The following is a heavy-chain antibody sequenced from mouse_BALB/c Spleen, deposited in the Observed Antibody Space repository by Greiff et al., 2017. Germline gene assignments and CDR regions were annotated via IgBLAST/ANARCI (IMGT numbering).Heavy chain of an antibody. CDR2: IWGDGST. V-gene: IGHV2-6-7*01. CDR3: AREEGYGNYFDY. J-gene: IGHJ2*01. Sequence: VQRVESGPGLVAPSQSLSITCTVSGFSLTGYGVNWVRQPPGKGLEWLGMIWGDGSTDYNSALKSRLSISKDNSKSQVFLKMNSLQTDDTARYYCAREEGYGNYFDYWGQGTTLTVSS. CDR1: GFSLTGYG. D-gene: IGHD2-1*01.